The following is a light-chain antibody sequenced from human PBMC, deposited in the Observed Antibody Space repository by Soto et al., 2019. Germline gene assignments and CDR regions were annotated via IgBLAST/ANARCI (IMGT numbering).Light chain of an antibody. J-gene: IGKJ4*01. CDR2: DAS. V-gene: IGKV1-33*01. CDR3: QQYDNLQGL. CDR1: QDISNY. Sequence: DIQMTQSPSSLSASVGDRVTITCQASQDISNYLNWYQQKPGKAPKLLIYDASNLETGVPSRFSGSGSGTDFTFTISSLQPEDIATYYCQQYDNLQGLFGGGTKVEIK.